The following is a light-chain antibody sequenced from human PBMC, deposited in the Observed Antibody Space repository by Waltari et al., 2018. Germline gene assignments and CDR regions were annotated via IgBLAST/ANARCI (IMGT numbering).Light chain of an antibody. CDR3: SSRDSSASHVL. CDR1: SLRNTS. Sequence: SELTQDPAVSVALVKTVRITCPGASLRNTSASWYQQKSGQVPILVLFGKNKRPSGIPDRFSGYNSETTTSLTITGAQAEDEADYYCSSRDSSASHVLFAGGTKLTVL. V-gene: IGLV3-19*01. J-gene: IGLJ2*01. CDR2: GKN.